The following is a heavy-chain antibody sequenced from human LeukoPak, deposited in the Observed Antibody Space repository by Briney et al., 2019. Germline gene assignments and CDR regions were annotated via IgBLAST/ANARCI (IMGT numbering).Heavy chain of an antibody. CDR2: IIPIFGTA. V-gene: IGHV1-69*06. CDR3: ARNPLLDYYDSSGYRYFDY. J-gene: IGHJ4*02. Sequence: VASVKVSCKASGGTFSSYAISWVRQAPGQGLEWMGGIIPIFGTANYAQKFQGRVTITADKSTSTAYMELSSLRSEDTAVYYCARNPLLDYYDSSGYRYFDYWGQGTLVTVSS. CDR1: GGTFSSYA. D-gene: IGHD3-22*01.